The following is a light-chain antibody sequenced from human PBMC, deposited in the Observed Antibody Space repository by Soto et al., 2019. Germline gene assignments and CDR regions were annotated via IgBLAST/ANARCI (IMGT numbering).Light chain of an antibody. CDR3: HQYDSIVQT. CDR2: DAS. CDR1: QSVSSN. V-gene: IGKV3D-15*01. J-gene: IGKJ1*01. Sequence: EIVMTQSPATLSVSPGERATLSCRASQSVSSNLAWYQQKPGQAPRLLIYDASTRATATPERFSGSGSGTDFTLTISRLEPEDFAVYYCHQYDSIVQTFGQGTKVDI.